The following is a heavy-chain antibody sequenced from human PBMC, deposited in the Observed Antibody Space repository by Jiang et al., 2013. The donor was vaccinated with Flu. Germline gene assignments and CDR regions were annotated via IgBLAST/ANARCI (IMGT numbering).Heavy chain of an antibody. J-gene: IGHJ5*02. Sequence: GAEVKKPGESLRISCKGSGYSFTSYWISWVRQMPGKGLEWMGRLILVTLIPTTARLPRPVTISADSPSACLLQWSSLKASDTAMYYCARGFDPWG. CDR1: GYSFTSYW. CDR2: LILVTLIP. CDR3: ARGFDP. V-gene: IGHV5-10-1*01.